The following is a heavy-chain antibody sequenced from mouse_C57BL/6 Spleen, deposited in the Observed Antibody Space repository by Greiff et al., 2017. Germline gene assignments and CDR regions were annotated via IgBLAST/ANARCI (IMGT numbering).Heavy chain of an antibody. CDR2: IDPSDSYT. CDR1: GYTFTSYW. Sequence: QVQLQQPGAELVRPGTSVKLSCKASGYTFTSYWMHWVKQRPGQGLEWIGVIDPSDSYTNYNQKFKGKATLTVDTSSSTAYMQLSSLTSEDSAVYYCARYSNYPYYYAMDYWGQGTSVTVSS. D-gene: IGHD2-5*01. J-gene: IGHJ4*01. V-gene: IGHV1-59*01. CDR3: ARYSNYPYYYAMDY.